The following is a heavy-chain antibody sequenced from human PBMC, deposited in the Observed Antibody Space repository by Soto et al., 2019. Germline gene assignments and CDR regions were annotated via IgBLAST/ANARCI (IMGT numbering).Heavy chain of an antibody. CDR1: GFTFYNND. V-gene: IGHV3-13*01. J-gene: IGHJ5*02. CDR3: VRRLCSGGHCPGKGFDP. CDR2: SGRVGDT. D-gene: IGHD2-15*01. Sequence: EVQLVESGGGLVQPGGSLRLSCAAAGFTFYNNDMHWVRQATGKGLEWVAGSGRVGDTYYAGSVKGRFTVSRENAKHSLYIHMHSLAVGATAVYYCVRRLCSGGHCPGKGFDPWGQGTLVTVCS.